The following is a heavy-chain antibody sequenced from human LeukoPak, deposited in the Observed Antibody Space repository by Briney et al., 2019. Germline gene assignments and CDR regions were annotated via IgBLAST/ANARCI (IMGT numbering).Heavy chain of an antibody. V-gene: IGHV3-15*01. CDR2: IKSKTDGGTT. CDR1: GFTFSNAW. D-gene: IGHD3-16*01. Sequence: GGSLRLSCAVSGFTFSNAWMSWVRQAPGKGLEWVGRIKSKTDGGTTDYAAPVKGRFTISRDDSKNTLYLQMNSLKTEDTAVYYCTTDSSWGDGAFDIWGQGTMVTVSS. J-gene: IGHJ3*02. CDR3: TTDSSWGDGAFDI.